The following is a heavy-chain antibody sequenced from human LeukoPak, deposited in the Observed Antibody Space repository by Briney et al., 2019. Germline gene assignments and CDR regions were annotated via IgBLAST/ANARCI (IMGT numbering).Heavy chain of an antibody. D-gene: IGHD3-22*01. V-gene: IGHV3-7*01. CDR3: ARTGPAYDSSGQPLH. CDR2: INHNGNVN. J-gene: IGHJ4*02. CDR1: GFTFSSYW. Sequence: GGSLRLSCAASGFTFSSYWMNWARQAPGKGLEWVASINHNGNVNYYVDSVKGRFTISRDNSKNTLYLQMNSLRAEDTAVYYCARTGPAYDSSGQPLHWGQGTLVTVSS.